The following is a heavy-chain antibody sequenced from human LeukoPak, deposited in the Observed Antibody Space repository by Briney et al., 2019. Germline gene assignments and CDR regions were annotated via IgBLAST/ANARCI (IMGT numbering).Heavy chain of an antibody. D-gene: IGHD4-17*01. CDR2: IIPIFGTA. V-gene: IGHV1-69*05. Sequence: SVKVSCKASGGTFSSYAISWVRQAPGQGLEWMGGIIPIFGTANYAQKFQGRVTITTDESTSTAYMELSSLRSEDTAVYYCARAGAAVTTHFDYWGQGTLVTVSS. CDR1: GGTFSSYA. CDR3: ARAGAAVTTHFDY. J-gene: IGHJ4*02.